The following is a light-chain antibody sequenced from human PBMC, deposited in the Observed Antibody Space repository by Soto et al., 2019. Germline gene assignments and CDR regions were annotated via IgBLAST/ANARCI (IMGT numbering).Light chain of an antibody. Sequence: DIQMTQSPSTLSASVGDRVSVTCRASHSISRQLAWYQQKPGKAPNLLSYQASNLETGIPSRFSGSGSGKEFTLTISSLQPDDLATSSCLQYKSYWTFGQGTKVEVK. CDR1: HSISRQ. J-gene: IGKJ1*01. CDR2: QAS. V-gene: IGKV1-5*03. CDR3: LQYKSYWT.